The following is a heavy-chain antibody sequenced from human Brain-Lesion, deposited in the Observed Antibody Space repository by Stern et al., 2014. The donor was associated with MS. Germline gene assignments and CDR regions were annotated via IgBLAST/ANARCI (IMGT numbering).Heavy chain of an antibody. CDR3: ARDQRGITIFGVVTDYYYLGMDV. V-gene: IGHV1-2*02. CDR2: INPNTGGP. D-gene: IGHD3-3*01. CDR1: GYIFTGYY. J-gene: IGHJ6*02. Sequence: DQLVESGAEVKKPGASVKVSCKTSGYIFTGYYIHWVRQAPGQGLEWMAWINPNTGGPKYAQKFQGRVPMSRDTSISTAYVELSSLTSDDTAVYYCARDQRGITIFGVVTDYYYLGMDVWGQGTTVTVSS.